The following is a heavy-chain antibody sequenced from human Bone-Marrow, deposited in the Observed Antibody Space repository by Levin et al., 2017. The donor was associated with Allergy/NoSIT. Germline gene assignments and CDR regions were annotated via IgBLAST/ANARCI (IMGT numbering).Heavy chain of an antibody. J-gene: IGHJ5*02. CDR2: INPVNGNT. Sequence: GESLKISCKASGYSFTHYAIHWVCQAPGQRLEWMGWINPVNGNTKYSQNFQGRVTITKDTSASTVYVELSSLRSEDTAVYYCAREVIPRGSSRQWLPLDWFDPWGQGTLVTVSS. CDR1: GYSFTHYA. D-gene: IGHD5-12*01. CDR3: AREVIPRGSSRQWLPLDWFDP. V-gene: IGHV1-3*01.